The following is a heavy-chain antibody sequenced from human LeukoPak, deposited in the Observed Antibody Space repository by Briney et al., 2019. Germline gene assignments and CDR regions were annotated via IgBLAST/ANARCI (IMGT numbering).Heavy chain of an antibody. CDR1: GFTFSSYE. D-gene: IGHD5-24*01. CDR2: ISSSGSTI. CDR3: VRDRGGTGYNLGD. Sequence: GGSLRLSCAASGFTFSSYEMNWVRQAPGKGLEWVSYISSSGSTIYYADSVKGRFTISGDNAKNSLYLQMNSLRAEDTALYYCVRDRGGTGYNLGDWGQGTLVTVSS. J-gene: IGHJ4*02. V-gene: IGHV3-48*03.